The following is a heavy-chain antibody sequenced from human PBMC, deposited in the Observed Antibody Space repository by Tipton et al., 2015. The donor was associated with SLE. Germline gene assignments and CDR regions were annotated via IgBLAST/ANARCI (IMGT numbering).Heavy chain of an antibody. J-gene: IGHJ4*02. Sequence: SLRLSCVASGFTFSGSTIHWVRQVPGKGLDWVALISDDGTNKYYADSVKGRFTISRDNSKNTLYLQMNSLRAEDTAVYYCASSLLFSFDYWGQGTLVTVSS. CDR2: ISDDGTNK. D-gene: IGHD2-21*01. CDR3: ASSLLFSFDY. V-gene: IGHV3-30*04. CDR1: GFTFSGST.